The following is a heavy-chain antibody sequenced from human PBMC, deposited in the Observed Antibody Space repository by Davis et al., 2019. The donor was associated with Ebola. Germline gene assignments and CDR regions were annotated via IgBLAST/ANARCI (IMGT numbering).Heavy chain of an antibody. CDR1: GFGLSSYT. Sequence: PGGSLRLSCAGSGFGLSSYTMSWVRQAPGKGLEWVADIRGSDGTTYYADSVKGRFTISRDNSKNTLYLQMNSLRADDTAVYYCAKGAAALRPYWFDPWGQGTLVTVSS. J-gene: IGHJ5*02. CDR3: AKGAAALRPYWFDP. V-gene: IGHV3-23*01. D-gene: IGHD6-13*01. CDR2: IRGSDGTT.